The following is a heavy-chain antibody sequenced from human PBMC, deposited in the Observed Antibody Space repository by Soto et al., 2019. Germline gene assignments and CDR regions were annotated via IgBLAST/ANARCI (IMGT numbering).Heavy chain of an antibody. D-gene: IGHD2-2*01. CDR2: INHSGST. Sequence: SETLSLTCAVYGGSFSGYYWSWIRQPPGKGLEWIGEINHSGSTNYNPSLKSRVTISVDTSKNQFSLKLSSVTAADTAVYYCARGVMTYCSSTSCSYYFDYWGQGTLVTVSS. CDR1: GGSFSGYY. V-gene: IGHV4-34*01. CDR3: ARGVMTYCSSTSCSYYFDY. J-gene: IGHJ4*02.